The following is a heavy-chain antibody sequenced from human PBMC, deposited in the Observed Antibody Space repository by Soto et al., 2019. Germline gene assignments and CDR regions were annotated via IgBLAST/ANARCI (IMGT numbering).Heavy chain of an antibody. V-gene: IGHV1-69*13. J-gene: IGHJ4*02. CDR1: GYTFNTYG. CDR3: ARDSGIAAAGPTSFDY. CDR2: IIPIFGTA. D-gene: IGHD6-13*01. Sequence: SVKVSCKASGYTFNTYGISWVRQAPGQGLEWMGGIIPIFGTANYAQKFQGRVTITADESTSTAYMELSSLRSEDTAVYYCARDSGIAAAGPTSFDYWGQGTLVTVSS.